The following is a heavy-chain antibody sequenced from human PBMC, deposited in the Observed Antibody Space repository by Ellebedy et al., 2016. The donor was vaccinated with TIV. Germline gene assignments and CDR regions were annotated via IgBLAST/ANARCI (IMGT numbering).Heavy chain of an antibody. D-gene: IGHD2-15*01. Sequence: AASVKVSCKASGGTFISYAISWVRQAPGHGLEWMGGIIPSFGTTNYAQKFQGRVTITADESTSTAYMELSSLRSEDTAVYHCARARGGCSGDGCYSDFDFWGQGTLVTVSS. V-gene: IGHV1-69*13. J-gene: IGHJ4*02. CDR2: IIPSFGTT. CDR3: ARARGGCSGDGCYSDFDF. CDR1: GGTFISYA.